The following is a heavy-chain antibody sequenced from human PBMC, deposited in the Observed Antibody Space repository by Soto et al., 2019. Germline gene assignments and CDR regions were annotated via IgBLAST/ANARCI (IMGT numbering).Heavy chain of an antibody. CDR1: GFTFSSYW. CDR3: ARGGYWAWYFDL. V-gene: IGHV3-74*01. J-gene: IGHJ2*01. CDR2: IKGDGSRT. D-gene: IGHD2-8*02. Sequence: EVQLVESGGGLVQPGGSLRLSCAASGFTFSSYWMHWIRQGPGKGLVWVSRIKGDGSRTSYADSVKGRFTISRDNAKNTVSLQMNSLRAEDTAVYYCARGGYWAWYFDLWGRGTLVTVSS.